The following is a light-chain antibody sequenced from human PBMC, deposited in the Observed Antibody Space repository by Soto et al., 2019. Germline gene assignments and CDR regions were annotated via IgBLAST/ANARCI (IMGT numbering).Light chain of an antibody. Sequence: QSALTQPASVSGSPGQSITISCIGTSSDIGPYNYVSWYQQHPDKAPKLILYEVTNRPSGASDRFSGSKSGNAAFLTISGLQAEDEADYYYSSYSSSATPYVFGTGTKVTVL. CDR2: EVT. J-gene: IGLJ1*01. CDR3: SSYSSSATPYV. CDR1: SSDIGPYNY. V-gene: IGLV2-14*01.